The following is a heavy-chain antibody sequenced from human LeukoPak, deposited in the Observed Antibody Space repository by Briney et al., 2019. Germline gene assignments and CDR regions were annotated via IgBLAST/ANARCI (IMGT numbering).Heavy chain of an antibody. J-gene: IGHJ6*03. CDR3: ARGVGGIAVADAYYYYYYMDV. D-gene: IGHD6-19*01. Sequence: SETLSLTCTVSGGSISSYYWSWIRQPPGKGLEWIGYIYYSGSTNYNPSLKSRVTISVDTSKNQFSLKLSSVTAADTAVYYCARGVGGIAVADAYYYYYYMDVWGKGTTVTVSS. CDR1: GGSISSYY. CDR2: IYYSGST. V-gene: IGHV4-59*01.